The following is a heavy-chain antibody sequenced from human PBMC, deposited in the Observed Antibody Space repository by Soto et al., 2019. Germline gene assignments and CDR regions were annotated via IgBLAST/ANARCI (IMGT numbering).Heavy chain of an antibody. CDR2: ISAYNGNT. V-gene: IGHV1-18*01. J-gene: IGHJ6*03. D-gene: IGHD4-17*01. CDR3: ARDHLLNGDPLYFYYYYYMDV. Sequence: ASVKVSCKASGYTFTSYGISWVRQAPGQGLEWMGWISAYNGNTNYAQKLQGRVTMTTDTSTSTAYMELRSLRSDDTAVYYCARDHLLNGDPLYFYYYYYMDVWGKGTTVTVSS. CDR1: GYTFTSYG.